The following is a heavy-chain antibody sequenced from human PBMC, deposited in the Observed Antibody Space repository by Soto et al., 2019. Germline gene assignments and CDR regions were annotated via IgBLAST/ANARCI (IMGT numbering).Heavy chain of an antibody. V-gene: IGHV1-69*06. CDR3: ARDPRLRYFDWLSAQYGMDV. D-gene: IGHD3-9*01. CDR2: IIPIFGTA. Sequence: VASVKVSCKASGGTFSSYAISWVRQAPGQGLEWMGGIIPIFGTANYAQKFQGRVTITADKSTSTAYMELSSLRSEDTAVYYCARDPRLRYFDWLSAQYGMDVWGQGTTVTVSS. J-gene: IGHJ6*02. CDR1: GGTFSSYA.